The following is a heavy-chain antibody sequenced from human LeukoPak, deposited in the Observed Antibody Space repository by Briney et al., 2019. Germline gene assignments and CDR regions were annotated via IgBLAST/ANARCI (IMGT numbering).Heavy chain of an antibody. CDR2: INHSGST. J-gene: IGHJ4*02. V-gene: IGHV4-34*01. CDR3: ARHGGAYGDYWYYFDY. CDR1: GGSFTGYY. D-gene: IGHD4-17*01. Sequence: SETLSLTCGVSGGSFTGYYWNWIRQPPGKGLEWIGEINHSGSTNYNPSLKSRVTISADTSKNQFSLKLSSVTAADTAVYYCARHGGAYGDYWYYFDYWGQGTLVTVSS.